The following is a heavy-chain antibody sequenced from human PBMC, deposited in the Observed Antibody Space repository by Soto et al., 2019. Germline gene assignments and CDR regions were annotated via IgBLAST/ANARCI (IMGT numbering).Heavy chain of an antibody. V-gene: IGHV4-4*02. CDR3: AKDHGGWTVVVITTTFYFDY. Sequence: SETLSLTCAVSGGSISSSNWWSWVRQPPGKGLEWIGEIYHSGSTNYNPSLKSRVTISVDKSKNQFSLKLSSVTAAVTAVYYCAKDHGGWTVVVITTTFYFDYWGQGTLVTVSS. D-gene: IGHD3-22*01. CDR2: IYHSGST. CDR1: GGSISSSNW. J-gene: IGHJ4*02.